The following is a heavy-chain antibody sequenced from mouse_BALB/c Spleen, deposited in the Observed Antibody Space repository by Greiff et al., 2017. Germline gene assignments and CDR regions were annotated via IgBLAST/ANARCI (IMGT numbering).Heavy chain of an antibody. CDR2: ISNLAYSI. V-gene: IGHV5-15*02. D-gene: IGHD3-3*01. J-gene: IGHJ3*01. CDR1: GFTFSDYG. Sequence: EVQLLESGAGLVQPGGSLKLSCAASGFTFSDYGMAWVRQTPGQGLEWVAFISNLAYSINYADTVTGRFTISKENAKNTLYLEMGSLRSEDSAMYYCARDGQGTWLAYGGQGTLVTVSA. CDR3: ARDGQGTWLAY.